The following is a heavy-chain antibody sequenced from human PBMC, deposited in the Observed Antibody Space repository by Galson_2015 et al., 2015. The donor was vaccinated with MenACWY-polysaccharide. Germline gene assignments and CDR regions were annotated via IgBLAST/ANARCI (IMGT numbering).Heavy chain of an antibody. CDR3: AGGSGWLIEY. Sequence: SLRLSCASSGFPFSDYWMTWVRQAPGKGLEWVANMKQPGSEVYFVDSVRGRFTISRDNAKNSVYLQISSLRAEDTAIYYCAGGSGWLIEYWGQGTLVTVSS. D-gene: IGHD6-19*01. J-gene: IGHJ4*02. V-gene: IGHV3-7*01. CDR1: GFPFSDYW. CDR2: MKQPGSEV.